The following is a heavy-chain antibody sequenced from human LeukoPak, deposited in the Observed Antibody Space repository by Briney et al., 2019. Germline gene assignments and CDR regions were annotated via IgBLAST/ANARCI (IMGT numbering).Heavy chain of an antibody. V-gene: IGHV4-39*07. CDR3: ARGQSPIDYYDSSGYYHFDY. D-gene: IGHD3-22*01. CDR1: GGSISSSSYY. Sequence: SETLSLTCTVSGGSISSSSYYWGWIRQPPGKGLEWIGSIYYSGSTYYNPSLKSRVTISVDTSKNQFSLKLSSVTAADTAVYYCARGQSPIDYYDSSGYYHFDYWGQGTLVTVSS. J-gene: IGHJ4*02. CDR2: IYYSGST.